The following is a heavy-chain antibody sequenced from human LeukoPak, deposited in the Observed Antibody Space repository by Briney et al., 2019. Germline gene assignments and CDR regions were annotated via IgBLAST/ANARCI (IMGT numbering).Heavy chain of an antibody. D-gene: IGHD4/OR15-4a*01. CDR2: IYTSGST. J-gene: IGHJ4*02. CDR1: GGSISSGSYY. CDR3: ARGGINYGEKLPFDY. V-gene: IGHV4-61*02. Sequence: PSQTLSLTCTVSGGSISSGSYYWSWIRQPAGKGLEWIGRIYTSGSTTYNPSLKSRVTISVDTSKNQFSLKLSSVTAADTAVYYCARGGINYGEKLPFDYWGQGTLVTVSS.